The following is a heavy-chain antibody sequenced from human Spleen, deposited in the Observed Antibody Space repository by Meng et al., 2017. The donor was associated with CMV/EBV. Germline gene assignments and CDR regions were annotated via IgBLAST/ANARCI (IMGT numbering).Heavy chain of an antibody. CDR2: INPHSGDT. CDR3: ARSGGYCVGGPCYRPGH. D-gene: IGHD2-15*01. J-gene: IGHJ4*02. CDR1: TFSGYF. V-gene: IGHV1-2*02. Sequence: TFSGYFVHWVRQAPGQGLEWMGWINPHSGDTNFAQKFQGRVTMTRDPSISTAYMEINRLRSDDTAVYYCARSGGYCVGGPCYRPGHWGQGTLVTVSS.